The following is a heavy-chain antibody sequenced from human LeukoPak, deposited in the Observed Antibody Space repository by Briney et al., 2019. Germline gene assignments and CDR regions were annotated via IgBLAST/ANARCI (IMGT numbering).Heavy chain of an antibody. D-gene: IGHD2-21*02. J-gene: IGHJ5*02. CDR1: GGTFSSYA. Sequence: GSSVKVSCKASGGTFSSYAISWVRQAPGQGLEWRGGIIPIFGTANYAQKFQGRVTITTDESTSTAYMELSSLRSEDTAVYYCAGSVVTAISWFDPWGQGTLVTVSS. CDR3: AGSVVTAISWFDP. V-gene: IGHV1-69*05. CDR2: IIPIFGTA.